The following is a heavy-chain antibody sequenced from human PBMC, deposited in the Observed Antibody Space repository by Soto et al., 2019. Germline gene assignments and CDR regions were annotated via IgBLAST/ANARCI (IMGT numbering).Heavy chain of an antibody. CDR3: ARATIVLVPAAMVSHWFDP. CDR2: IYYSGST. CDR1: GGSISSGDYY. V-gene: IGHV4-30-4*01. J-gene: IGHJ5*02. D-gene: IGHD2-2*01. Sequence: QVQLQESGPGLVKPSQTLSLTCTVSGGSISSGDYYWSWIRQPPGKGLEWIGYIYYSGSTYYNPSLKSRVTISVDTSKNQFYLKLSSVTAADTAVYYCARATIVLVPAAMVSHWFDPWGQGTLVTVSS.